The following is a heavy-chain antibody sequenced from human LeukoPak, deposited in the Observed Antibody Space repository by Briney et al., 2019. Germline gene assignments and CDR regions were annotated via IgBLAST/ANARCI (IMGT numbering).Heavy chain of an antibody. V-gene: IGHV3-48*03. D-gene: IGHD6-6*01. Sequence: PGGSLRLSCVPSGFTFSSYDMHWVRQAPGKGLEWVSYISSSGSTIYYADSVKGRFTISRDNAKNSLYLQMNSLRAEDTAVYYCAREIIGSSSLPDYWGQGTLVTVSS. J-gene: IGHJ4*02. CDR2: ISSSGSTI. CDR3: AREIIGSSSLPDY. CDR1: GFTFSSYD.